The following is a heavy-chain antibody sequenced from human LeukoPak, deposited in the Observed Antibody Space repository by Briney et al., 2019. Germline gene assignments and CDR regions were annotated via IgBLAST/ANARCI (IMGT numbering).Heavy chain of an antibody. CDR2: IYHSGST. CDR3: ARAKRPQYQLLMDAWFDP. D-gene: IGHD2-2*01. V-gene: IGHV4-38-2*02. CDR1: GYSISSGYY. J-gene: IGHJ5*02. Sequence: PSETLSLTCTVSGYSISSGYYWGWIRQPPGKGLEWIGSIYHSGSTYYNPSLKSRVTISVDTSKNQFSLKLSSVTAANTAVYYCARAKRPQYQLLMDAWFDPWGQGTLVTVSS.